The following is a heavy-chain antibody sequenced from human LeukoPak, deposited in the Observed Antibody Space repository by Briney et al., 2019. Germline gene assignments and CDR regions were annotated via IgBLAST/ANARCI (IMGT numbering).Heavy chain of an antibody. Sequence: PSETLSLTCAVYGGSFSGYYWSWIRQPPGKGLEWIGEINHSGSTNYNPSLNSRVTISVDTSKNQFSLKLSSVTAADTAVYYCARGVVRYCSSTSCLYNWFDPWGQGTLVTVSS. CDR1: GGSFSGYY. J-gene: IGHJ5*02. V-gene: IGHV4-34*01. D-gene: IGHD2-2*01. CDR2: INHSGST. CDR3: ARGVVRYCSSTSCLYNWFDP.